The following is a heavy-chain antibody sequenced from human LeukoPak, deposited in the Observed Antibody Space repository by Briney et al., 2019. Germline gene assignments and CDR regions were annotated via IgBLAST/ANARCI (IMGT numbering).Heavy chain of an antibody. D-gene: IGHD7-27*01. CDR2: MNPNSGET. V-gene: IGHV1-8*01. CDR3: ARGDPWGFDP. J-gene: IGHJ5*02. CDR1: GYTFSSYD. Sequence: ASVKVSCKTSGYTFSSYDINWVRQATGQGLEWMGWMNPNSGETGFAQNFQGRVTLTKYTSITTAYMELSSLRSEDTAVYYCARGDPWGFDPWGQGTLVTVSS.